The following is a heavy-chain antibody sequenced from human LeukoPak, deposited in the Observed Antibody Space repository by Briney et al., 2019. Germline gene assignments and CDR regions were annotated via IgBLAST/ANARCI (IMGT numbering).Heavy chain of an antibody. CDR3: ARVYSSSSFLGWFDP. J-gene: IGHJ5*02. Sequence: SETLSLTCTVSGYSISSGYYWGWIRQPPGKGLEWIGSIYHSGSTYYNPSLKSRVTISVDTSKNQFSLKLSSVTAADTAVYYCARVYSSSSFLGWFDPWGQGTLVTVSS. CDR1: GYSISSGYY. V-gene: IGHV4-38-2*02. D-gene: IGHD6-6*01. CDR2: IYHSGST.